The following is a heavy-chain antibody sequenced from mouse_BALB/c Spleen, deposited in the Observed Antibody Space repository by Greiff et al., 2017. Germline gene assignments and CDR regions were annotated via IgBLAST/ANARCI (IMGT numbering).Heavy chain of an antibody. J-gene: IGHJ3*01. D-gene: IGHD2-4*01. CDR1: GFNINDYY. CDR3: ALYYDYDRFAY. Sequence: EVQLQQSGAELVRPGALVKLSCKASGFNINDYYMHWVKQRPEQGLEWIGWIDPENGNTIYDPKFQGKASITADTSSNTAYLQLSSLTSEDTAVYYCALYYDYDRFAYWGQGTLVTVSA. CDR2: IDPENGNT. V-gene: IGHV14-1*02.